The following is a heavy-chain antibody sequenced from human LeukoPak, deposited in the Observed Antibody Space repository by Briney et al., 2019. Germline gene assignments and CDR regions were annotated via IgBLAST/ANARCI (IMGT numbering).Heavy chain of an antibody. J-gene: IGHJ4*02. CDR2: INPDSGGT. D-gene: IGHD6-19*01. CDR3: AREAAVAGTGVYFDY. Sequence: GASVKVSCKASGYTFTDYYMHWVRQAPGQGLEWMGWINPDSGGTNFAQKFQGRVTMTRDTSISTAYMDLSRLRSDDTAVYYCAREAAVAGTGVYFDYWGQGTLVTVSS. V-gene: IGHV1-2*02. CDR1: GYTFTDYY.